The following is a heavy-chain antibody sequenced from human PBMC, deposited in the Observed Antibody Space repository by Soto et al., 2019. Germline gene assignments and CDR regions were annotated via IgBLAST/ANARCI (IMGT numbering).Heavy chain of an antibody. Sequence: ASVKVSCKASGYTLTSYDINWERQATGQGLEWMGWMNPNSGNTGYAQKFQGRVTMTRNTSISTAYMELSSLRSEDTAVYYCARELFVPAANVYYYYYLDVWGKGPTVTVSS. CDR2: MNPNSGNT. CDR3: ARELFVPAANVYYYYYLDV. J-gene: IGHJ6*03. D-gene: IGHD2-2*01. V-gene: IGHV1-8*01. CDR1: GYTLTSYD.